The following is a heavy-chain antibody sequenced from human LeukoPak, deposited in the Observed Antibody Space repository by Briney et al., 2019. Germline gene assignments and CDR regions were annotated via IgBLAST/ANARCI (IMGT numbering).Heavy chain of an antibody. D-gene: IGHD3-22*01. J-gene: IGHJ4*02. CDR1: GGTFSSYA. CDR3: AWSNYYYDSSGYYLEDDY. V-gene: IGHV1-69*13. Sequence: SVKVSCKASGGTFSSYAISWVRQAPEKGLKWRGGLSPIFGTANYAQKFQGRVTITADESTSTAYMELSSLRSEDTAVYYCAWSNYYYDSSGYYLEDDYWGQGTLVTVSS. CDR2: LSPIFGTA.